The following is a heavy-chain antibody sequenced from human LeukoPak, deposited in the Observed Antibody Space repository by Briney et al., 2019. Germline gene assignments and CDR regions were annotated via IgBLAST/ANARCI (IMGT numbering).Heavy chain of an antibody. Sequence: SETLSLTCAVYGGSFSGYYWSWIRQPPGKGLEWIGEINHSGSTNYNPSLKSRVTISVDTSKNQFSLKLSSVTAADTAVYYCARANYYDSSGYHANWGQGTLVTVSS. J-gene: IGHJ4*02. CDR2: INHSGST. CDR1: GGSFSGYY. V-gene: IGHV4-34*01. CDR3: ARANYYDSSGYHAN. D-gene: IGHD3-22*01.